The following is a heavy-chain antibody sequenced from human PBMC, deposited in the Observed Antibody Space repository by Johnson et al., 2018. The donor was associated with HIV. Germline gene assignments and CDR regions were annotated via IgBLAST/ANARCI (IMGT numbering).Heavy chain of an antibody. CDR1: GFTFSSYA. V-gene: IGHV3-30-3*01. J-gene: IGHJ3*02. D-gene: IGHD3-16*01. CDR2: ISYDGSNK. CDR3: ARDTKKVGARSAFVS. Sequence: QVQLVESGGGVDQPGRYLRHSSAASGFTFSSYAMHWVRQAPGKGLEWVAVISYDGSNKYYADSVKGRFTISRDNPKNTLYLQMNSMRAEDTAVYYCARDTKKVGARSAFVSGGQGTMVTVS.